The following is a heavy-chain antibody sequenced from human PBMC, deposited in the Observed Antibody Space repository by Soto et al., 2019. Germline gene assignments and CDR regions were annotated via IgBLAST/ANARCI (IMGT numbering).Heavy chain of an antibody. J-gene: IGHJ4*02. CDR1: GGSISSYY. CDR3: ARRYGGNFDY. V-gene: IGHV4-59*01. Sequence: QVQLQESGPGLVKPSETLSLTCTVYGGSISSYYFSWIRQPPGKGLEWIGYIYDSGRTNYNHSLKRRVTISVDTSKTQFSLKLSSVTAADTAVYYCARRYGGNFDYWGQGTLVTVSS. D-gene: IGHD1-26*01. CDR2: IYDSGRT.